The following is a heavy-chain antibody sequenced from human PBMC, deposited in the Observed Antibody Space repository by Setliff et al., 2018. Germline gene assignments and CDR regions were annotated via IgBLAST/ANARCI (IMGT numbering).Heavy chain of an antibody. D-gene: IGHD3-3*01. J-gene: IGHJ4*02. CDR3: ARGPFLEWLLYYDY. V-gene: IGHV1-2*06. CDR1: GYTFTGYY. CDR2: INPNSGGT. Sequence: ASVKVSCKASGYTFTGYYMHWVRQAPGQGLEWMGRINPNSGGTNYAQKFQGRVTMTRDTSISTAYMELSRLRSDGTAVYYCARGPFLEWLLYYDYWGQGTLVTVSS.